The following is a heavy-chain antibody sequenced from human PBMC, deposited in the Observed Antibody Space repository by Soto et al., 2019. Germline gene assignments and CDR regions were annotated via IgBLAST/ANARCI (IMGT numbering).Heavy chain of an antibody. D-gene: IGHD6-19*01. J-gene: IGHJ4*02. CDR3: AKEVGYSSGYDYFDY. CDR1: GFTFSSYA. V-gene: IGHV3-23*01. CDR2: ISGSGVST. Sequence: EVQLLGSGGGLVQPGGSLRLSCAASGFTFSSYAMSWVRQAPGKGLEWVSGISGSGVSTHYADSVKGRFTISRDNSKNTLYLQMNSLRAEDTAVYYCAKEVGYSSGYDYFDYWGQGTLVTVS.